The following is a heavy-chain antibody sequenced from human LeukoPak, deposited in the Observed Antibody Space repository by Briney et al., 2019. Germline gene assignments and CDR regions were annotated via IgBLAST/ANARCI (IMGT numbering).Heavy chain of an antibody. V-gene: IGHV3-53*05. CDR2: IYSGGST. D-gene: IGHD2-15*01. CDR1: GFTVSSNY. J-gene: IGHJ6*03. Sequence: GGSLRLSCAASGFTVSSNYMSWVRPAPGKGLEWVSVIYSGGSTYYADSVKGRFTISRDNSKNTLYLQMNSLRAEDTAVYYCAKNPTATGSSRGYYYYMDVWGKGTTVTVSS. CDR3: AKNPTATGSSRGYYYYMDV.